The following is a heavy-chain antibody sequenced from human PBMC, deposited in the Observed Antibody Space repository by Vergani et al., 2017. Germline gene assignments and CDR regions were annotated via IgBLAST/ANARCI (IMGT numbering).Heavy chain of an antibody. CDR1: GGTFSSYA. J-gene: IGHJ4*02. CDR3: ARGRYYDSSGYYYAGDY. V-gene: IGHV1-69*01. Sequence: QVQLVQSGAEVKKPGASVKVSCKASGGTFSSYAMSWVRQAPGQGLEWMGGIIPIFGTANYAQKVQGRVTITADESTSTGYMELSSLRSEDTAVYYCARGRYYDSSGYYYAGDYWGQGTLVTVSS. CDR2: IIPIFGTA. D-gene: IGHD3-22*01.